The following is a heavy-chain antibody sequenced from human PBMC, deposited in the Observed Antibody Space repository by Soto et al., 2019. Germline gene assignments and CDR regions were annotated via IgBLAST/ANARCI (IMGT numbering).Heavy chain of an antibody. V-gene: IGHV4-59*01. J-gene: IGHJ2*01. CDR2: IYDTGRT. CDR1: GGSISSFY. D-gene: IGHD1-26*01. CDR3: ARDRGGTFHL. Sequence: SETLSLTCTVSGGSISSFYWSWIRQSPGKGLEWIGSIYDTGRTNYNPSLESRVTISVDRSKNQFSLKLTSVTAADRAVYYCARDRGGTFHLW.